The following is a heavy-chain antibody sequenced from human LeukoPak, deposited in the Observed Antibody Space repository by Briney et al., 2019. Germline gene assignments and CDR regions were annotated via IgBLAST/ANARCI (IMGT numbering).Heavy chain of an antibody. Sequence: PSETLSLTCTVSGDSISSYYWSWIRQPPGKGLEWLGYIYYSENTYYNPSLKSRVTTSVDTSKDQFSLKLTSVTAADTAVYYCARGLLKGQLHLGYSYYMDVWGKGTTITVSS. CDR1: GDSISSYY. CDR2: IYYSENT. V-gene: IGHV4-59*13. J-gene: IGHJ6*03. D-gene: IGHD2-2*01. CDR3: ARGLLKGQLHLGYSYYMDV.